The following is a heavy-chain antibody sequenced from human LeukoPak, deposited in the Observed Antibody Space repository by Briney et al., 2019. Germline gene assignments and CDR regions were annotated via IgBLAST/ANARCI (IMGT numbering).Heavy chain of an antibody. CDR2: IYYSGST. CDR1: GGSISSGGYY. D-gene: IGHD2-15*01. V-gene: IGHV4-31*03. CDR3: ARGVVVAATLDY. Sequence: SQTLSLTCTVSGGSISSGGYYWSWIRQHPGKGLEWIGYIYYSGSTYYNPSLKSRVTISVDTSKNQFSLKLSSVTAADTAVYYCARGVVVAATLDYWGQGTLVTVFS. J-gene: IGHJ4*02.